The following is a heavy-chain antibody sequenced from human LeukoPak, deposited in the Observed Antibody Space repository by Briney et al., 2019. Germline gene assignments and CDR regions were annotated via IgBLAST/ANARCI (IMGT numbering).Heavy chain of an antibody. V-gene: IGHV1-18*01. J-gene: IGHJ5*02. CDR2: ISAYNGNT. CDR3: ARSIVVVADNWFDP. D-gene: IGHD2-15*01. CDR1: DYTFTSYG. Sequence: GTSVKVSCKASDYTFTSYGISWVRQAPGQGLEWMGWISAYNGNTNYAQKLQGRVTMTTDTSTSTAYMELRSLRSDDTAVYYCARSIVVVADNWFDPWGQGTLVTVSS.